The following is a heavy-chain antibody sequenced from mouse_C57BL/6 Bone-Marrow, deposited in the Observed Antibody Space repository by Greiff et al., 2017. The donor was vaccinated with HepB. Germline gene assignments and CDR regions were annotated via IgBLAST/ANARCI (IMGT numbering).Heavy chain of an antibody. Sequence: EVKLVESGGDLVKPGGSLKLSCAASGFTFSSYGMSWVRQTPDKRLEWVATISSGGSYTYYPDSVKGRFTISRDNAKNTLYLQMSSLKSEDTAMYYCARHYYGSSYDAMDYWCQGTSVTVSS. CDR2: ISSGGSYT. V-gene: IGHV5-6*01. J-gene: IGHJ4*01. CDR3: ARHYYGSSYDAMDY. D-gene: IGHD1-1*01. CDR1: GFTFSSYG.